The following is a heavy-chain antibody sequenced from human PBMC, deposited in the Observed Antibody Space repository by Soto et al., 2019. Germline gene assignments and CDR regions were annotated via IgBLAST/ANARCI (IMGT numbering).Heavy chain of an antibody. D-gene: IGHD6-13*01. CDR3: AREGIAAAGTEPYYYYGMDV. Sequence: GGSLRLSCAASGFTFSSYGMHWVRQAPGKGLEWVAVIWYDGSNKYYADSVKGRFTISRDNSKNTLYLQMNSLRAEDTAVYYCAREGIAAAGTEPYYYYGMDVWGQGTTVTVSS. J-gene: IGHJ6*02. V-gene: IGHV3-33*01. CDR1: GFTFSSYG. CDR2: IWYDGSNK.